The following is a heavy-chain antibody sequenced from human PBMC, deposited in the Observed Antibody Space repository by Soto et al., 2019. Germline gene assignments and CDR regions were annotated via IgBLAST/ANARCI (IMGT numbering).Heavy chain of an antibody. V-gene: IGHV1-18*01. CDR3: ARDFAWLPIEAVKRSYYYYSGMDV. D-gene: IGHD3-9*01. J-gene: IGHJ6*02. Sequence: ASVKVSCKASGYTFTSYGISWVRQAPGQGLEWMGWISAYNGNTNYAQKLQGRVTMTTDTSTSTAYMELRSLRSDDTAVYYCARDFAWLPIEAVKRSYYYYSGMDVWGQGNTVTVYS. CDR1: GYTFTSYG. CDR2: ISAYNGNT.